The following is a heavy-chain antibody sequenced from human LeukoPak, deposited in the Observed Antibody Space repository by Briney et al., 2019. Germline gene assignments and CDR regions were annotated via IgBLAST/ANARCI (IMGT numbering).Heavy chain of an antibody. CDR2: IYSGGST. CDR3: ASERLPGIAAAAWRVARI. Sequence: PGGSLRLSCAASGFPVSSNYMSWVRQAPGKGLEWVSVIYSGGSTYYADSVKGRFTISRDNSKNTLYLQMNSLRAEDTAVYYCASERLPGIAAAAWRVARIWGQGTLVTVSS. J-gene: IGHJ4*02. V-gene: IGHV3-66*01. CDR1: GFPVSSNY. D-gene: IGHD6-13*01.